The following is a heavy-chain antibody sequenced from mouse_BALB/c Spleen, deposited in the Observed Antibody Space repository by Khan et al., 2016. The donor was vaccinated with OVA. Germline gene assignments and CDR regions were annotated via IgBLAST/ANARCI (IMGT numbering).Heavy chain of an antibody. J-gene: IGHJ3*01. CDR3: GRGGHYRAWFAY. V-gene: IGHV1-7*01. CDR2: INPSTGYT. Sequence: VQLQESGAELVKPVVSVKISCKVSGYSFTTYWMHWVKQRPGQGLEWIGYINPSTGYTNYNQNFRDRATLTADESSSTDYMELNSLTSDDSAVYFCGRGGHYRAWFAYWGQGTLVTVSA. CDR1: GYSFTTYW. D-gene: IGHD2-1*01.